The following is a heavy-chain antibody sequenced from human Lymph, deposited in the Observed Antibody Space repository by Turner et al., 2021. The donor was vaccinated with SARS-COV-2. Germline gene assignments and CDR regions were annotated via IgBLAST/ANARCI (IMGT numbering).Heavy chain of an antibody. Sequence: QVQLVQSGAEVKKPGASVTVSFKASGYTFTGYYMHWVRQAPGQGLEWMGWINPNSGGTNYAQKFQGRVTMTRDTSISTAYMELSRLRSDDTAVYYCARDVERYNDFWSGYSGGYGLDVWGQGTTVTVSS. CDR3: ARDVERYNDFWSGYSGGYGLDV. V-gene: IGHV1-2*02. D-gene: IGHD3-3*01. CDR2: INPNSGGT. J-gene: IGHJ6*02. CDR1: GYTFTGYY.